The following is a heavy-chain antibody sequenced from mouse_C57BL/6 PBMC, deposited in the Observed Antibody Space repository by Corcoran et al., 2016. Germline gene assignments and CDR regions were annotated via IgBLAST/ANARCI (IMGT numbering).Heavy chain of an antibody. CDR2: INTYSGVP. V-gene: IGHV9-3*01. D-gene: IGHD1-1*01. CDR3: ARELLRYY. Sequence: QIQLVQSGPELKKPGETVKISCKASGYTFTTYGMSWVKQAPGKGLKWMGWINTYSGVPTYADDFKGRFAFSLETSASTAYLQINNLKNEDTATYFCARELLRYYWGQGTLVTVSA. J-gene: IGHJ3*01. CDR1: GYTFTTYG.